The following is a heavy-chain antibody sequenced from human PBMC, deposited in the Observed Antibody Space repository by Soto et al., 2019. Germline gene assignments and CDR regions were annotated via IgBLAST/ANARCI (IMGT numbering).Heavy chain of an antibody. V-gene: IGHV1-69*13. J-gene: IGHJ6*02. CDR2: IIPIFGTA. Sequence: SVKVSCKASGGTFSSYAISWVRQAPGQGLEWMGGIIPIFGTANYAQKFQGRVTITADASTSTAYMELSSLRSEDTAVYYCARESRELFCSSTSCYSPFTISGVVGGMDVWGQGTTVTVSS. CDR3: ARESRELFCSSTSCYSPFTISGVVGGMDV. D-gene: IGHD2-2*01. CDR1: GGTFSSYA.